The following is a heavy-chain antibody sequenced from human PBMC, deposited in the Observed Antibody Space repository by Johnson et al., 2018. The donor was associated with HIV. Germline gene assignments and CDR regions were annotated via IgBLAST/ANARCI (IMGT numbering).Heavy chain of an antibody. Sequence: VHLVESGGGVMRPGGSLRLSCVASGFSFDDFDMSWVRQPPGRGLEWVSTINWSGGDATYVDSVKGRFTVSRDNAKNSLYLQMNSLTTEDTAVYYCTTAIVIDAFDIWGQGTMVTVSS. CDR2: INWSGGDA. CDR3: TTAIVIDAFDI. CDR1: GFSFDDFD. J-gene: IGHJ3*02. D-gene: IGHD3-16*02. V-gene: IGHV3-20*04.